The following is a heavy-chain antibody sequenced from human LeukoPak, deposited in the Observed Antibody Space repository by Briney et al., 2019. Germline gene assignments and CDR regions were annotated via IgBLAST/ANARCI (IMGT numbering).Heavy chain of an antibody. CDR1: GYTFTGYY. D-gene: IGHD5-24*01. Sequence: ASVKVSCEASGYTFTGYYMHWVRQAPGQGLEWMGRINPNIGGTNYAQKFQGRVTMTRDTSISTIYMELSRLRSDDTAVYYCARVGDGLNDAFDIWGQGTMVTVSS. CDR3: ARVGDGLNDAFDI. V-gene: IGHV1-2*06. CDR2: INPNIGGT. J-gene: IGHJ3*02.